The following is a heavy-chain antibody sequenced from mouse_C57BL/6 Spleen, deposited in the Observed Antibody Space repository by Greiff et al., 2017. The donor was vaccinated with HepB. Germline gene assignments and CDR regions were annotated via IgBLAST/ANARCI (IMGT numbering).Heavy chain of an antibody. D-gene: IGHD1-1*01. CDR2: FYPGSGSI. Sequence: VQLQQPGAELVKPGASVKLSCKASGYTFTEYSIHWVKQRPGQGLEWIGWFYPGSGSIKYNEKFKDKATLTADKSSSTAYMELSRLTSDDSAVYVCARHEGSSGTMDYWGQGTTVTVSS. CDR1: GYTFTEYS. CDR3: ARHEGSSGTMDY. V-gene: IGHV1-62-2*01. J-gene: IGHJ4*01.